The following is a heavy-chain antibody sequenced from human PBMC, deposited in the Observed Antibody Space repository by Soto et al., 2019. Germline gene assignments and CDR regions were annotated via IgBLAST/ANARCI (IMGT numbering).Heavy chain of an antibody. V-gene: IGHV1-8*01. CDR3: ARGKGHCSGGVCYWLDV. J-gene: IGHJ5*02. CDR1: GYTFTNFD. Sequence: QGQLVQSGAEVKKPGASVRVSCKASGYTFTNFDIHWVRQATGQGLEWMGWMYPNSGNTGYAEKFQGRVTMTRDSSIGTAYMELSTLRSDDTGLYYCARGKGHCSGGVCYWLDVWGPGTLVTVSS. D-gene: IGHD2-15*01. CDR2: MYPNSGNT.